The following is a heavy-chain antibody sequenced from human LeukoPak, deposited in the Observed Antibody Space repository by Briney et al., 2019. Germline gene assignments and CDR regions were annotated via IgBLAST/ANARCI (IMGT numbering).Heavy chain of an antibody. J-gene: IGHJ4*02. Sequence: PSETLSLTCTVSGGSISSSSYYWGWIRQPPGKGLEWIGSIYYSGSTYYNPSLKSRVTISVDTSKNQFSLKLSSVTAADTAVYYCARESTVGGVDYWGQGTLVTVSS. CDR2: IYYSGST. CDR3: ARESTVGGVDY. CDR1: GGSISSSSYY. D-gene: IGHD4-23*01. V-gene: IGHV4-39*07.